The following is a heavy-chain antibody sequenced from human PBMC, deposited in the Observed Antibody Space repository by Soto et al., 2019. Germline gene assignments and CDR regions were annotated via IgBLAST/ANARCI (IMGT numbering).Heavy chain of an antibody. D-gene: IGHD3-22*01. CDR3: ARAQVRDYYDSSGYSNWFDP. J-gene: IGHJ5*02. CDR1: GYTFTSYG. V-gene: IGHV1-18*01. CDR2: ISAYNGNT. Sequence: ASVKVSCKASGYTFTSYGISWVRQSPGQGLEWMGWISAYNGNTNYAQKLQGRVTMTTDTSKNQFSLKLSSVTAADTAVYYCARAQVRDYYDSSGYSNWFDPWGQGTLVTVSS.